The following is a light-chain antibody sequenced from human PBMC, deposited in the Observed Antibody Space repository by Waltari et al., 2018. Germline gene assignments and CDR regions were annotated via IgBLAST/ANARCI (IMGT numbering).Light chain of an antibody. CDR1: QAIRND. CDR2: GAS. V-gene: IGKV1-17*01. J-gene: IGKJ4*01. Sequence: IQMTQSPSSLSASLAARVTITSRASQAIRNDLGWFQQKPGKAPKRLIHGASRLQSGVPSRFSGSGSGTEFTLTINSLQPEDFATYYCLQHNSYPLTFGGGTKVEIK. CDR3: LQHNSYPLT.